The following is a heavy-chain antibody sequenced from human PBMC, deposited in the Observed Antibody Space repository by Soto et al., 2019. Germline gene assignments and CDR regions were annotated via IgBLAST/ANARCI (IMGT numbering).Heavy chain of an antibody. J-gene: IGHJ4*02. CDR3: AHRPSYCSGGSCYSGFDC. CDR2: IYWDDDK. D-gene: IGHD2-15*01. CDR1: GFSLSTSGVG. V-gene: IGHV2-5*02. Sequence: QITLKESGPTLVKPTQTLTLTCTCSGFSLSTSGVGVGWIRQPPGKALEWLALIYWDDDKRYSPSLKSRLTITKDTSKNQVVLTMTNMDPVDTATYYCAHRPSYCSGGSCYSGFDCWGQGTLVTVSS.